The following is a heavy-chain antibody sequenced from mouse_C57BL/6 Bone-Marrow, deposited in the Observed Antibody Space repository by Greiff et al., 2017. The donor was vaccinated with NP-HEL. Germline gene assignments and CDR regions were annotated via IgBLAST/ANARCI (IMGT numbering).Heavy chain of an antibody. CDR3: ASFYYGSKDWYFDV. J-gene: IGHJ1*03. V-gene: IGHV7-3*01. D-gene: IGHD1-1*01. CDR1: GFTFTDYY. CDR2: IRNKANGYTT. Sequence: DVKLVESGGGLVQPGGSLSLSCAASGFTFTDYYMSWVRQPPGKALEWLGFIRNKANGYTTEYSASVKGRFTISRDNSQSILYLQMNALRAEDSATYYCASFYYGSKDWYFDVWGTGTTVTVSS.